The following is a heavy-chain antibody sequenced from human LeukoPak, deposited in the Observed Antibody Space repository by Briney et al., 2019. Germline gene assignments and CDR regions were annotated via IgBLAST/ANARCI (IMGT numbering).Heavy chain of an antibody. Sequence: PSETLSLTCTVSGYSISSGYYWSWIRQPAGKGLEWIGRIYTSGSTNYSPSLKSRVAISVDTSKNQFSLKLSSVTAADTAVYYCARDGDYCSGGSCYSVGPYYYYYMDVWGKGTTVTISS. D-gene: IGHD2-15*01. CDR3: ARDGDYCSGGSCYSVGPYYYYYMDV. J-gene: IGHJ6*03. CDR2: IYTSGST. V-gene: IGHV4-61*02. CDR1: GYSISSGYY.